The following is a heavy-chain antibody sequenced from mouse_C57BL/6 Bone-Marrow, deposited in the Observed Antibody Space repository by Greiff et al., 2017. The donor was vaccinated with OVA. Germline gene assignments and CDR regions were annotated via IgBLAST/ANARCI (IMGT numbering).Heavy chain of an antibody. V-gene: IGHV14-3*01. J-gene: IGHJ2*01. D-gene: IGHD2-1*01. CDR3: ARYCPRYGNFDY. CDR1: GFTIKNTY. Sequence: VQLQQSVAELVRPGASVKLSCTASGFTIKNTYMHWVKQRPEQGLEWIGRIDPANGNTKYAPKFQGKATITADTSSNTAYLQLSSLTSEETDIYYCARYCPRYGNFDYWGQGTTLTVSS. CDR2: IDPANGNT.